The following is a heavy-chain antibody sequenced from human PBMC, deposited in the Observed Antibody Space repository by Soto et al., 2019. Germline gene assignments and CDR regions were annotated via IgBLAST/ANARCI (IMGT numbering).Heavy chain of an antibody. CDR3: ARDFTGWPPDGVDS. V-gene: IGHV1-18*01. Sequence: QVHLVQSGAEVKKPGASVKVSCKASGFTFTSYAITWVRQAPGQGLEWMGWISAYNGNTNYAQKLQGRVTMTTDTSTSTAYMELGSLTSDDTAVYYGARDFTGWPPDGVDSWGQGTLVTVSS. CDR1: GFTFTSYA. CDR2: ISAYNGNT. J-gene: IGHJ4*02. D-gene: IGHD3-16*01.